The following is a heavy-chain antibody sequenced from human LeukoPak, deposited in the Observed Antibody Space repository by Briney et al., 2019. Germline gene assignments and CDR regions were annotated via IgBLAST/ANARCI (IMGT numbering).Heavy chain of an antibody. Sequence: ASVKVSCKASGYTFTGYYMHWARQAPGQGLEWMGWINPNSGGTNYAQKFQGRVTMTRDTSISTAYMELSRLRSDDTAVYYCARVALGYDILTGYSYYFDYWGQGTLVTVSS. CDR1: GYTFTGYY. CDR2: INPNSGGT. D-gene: IGHD3-9*01. V-gene: IGHV1-2*02. CDR3: ARVALGYDILTGYSYYFDY. J-gene: IGHJ4*02.